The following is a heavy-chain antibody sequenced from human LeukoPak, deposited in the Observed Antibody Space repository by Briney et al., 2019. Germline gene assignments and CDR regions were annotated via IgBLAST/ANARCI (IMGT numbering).Heavy chain of an antibody. J-gene: IGHJ4*02. CDR3: ARSAYYDFWSGPLSFDY. D-gene: IGHD3-3*01. V-gene: IGHV1-18*01. Sequence: ASVKVSCKASGYTFTSYGISWVRQAPGQGLEWMGWISAYNGNTNYAQKLQGRVTMTTDTSTSTAYMELRSLRSDDTAVYYCARSAYYDFWSGPLSFDYWGQGTLVTVSS. CDR2: ISAYNGNT. CDR1: GYTFTSYG.